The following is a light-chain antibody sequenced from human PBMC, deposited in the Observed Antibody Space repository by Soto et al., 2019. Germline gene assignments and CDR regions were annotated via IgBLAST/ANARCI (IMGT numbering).Light chain of an antibody. V-gene: IGKV1-39*01. J-gene: IGKJ5*01. CDR2: AAS. CDR1: QSISRN. Sequence: DIQMPQSPSSLSASVGDRVTITCRASQSISRNLNWYQHKPGKAPKLLIYAASSLQNGVPSRFSGGGSGTEFTPSISRLQPEDCGTYYCQQSYTTASITFGQGTRLEIK. CDR3: QQSYTTASIT.